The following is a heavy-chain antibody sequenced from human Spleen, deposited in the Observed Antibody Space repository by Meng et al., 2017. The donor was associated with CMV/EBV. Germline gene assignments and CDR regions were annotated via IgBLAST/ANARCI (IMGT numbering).Heavy chain of an antibody. CDR1: GGSISSYY. J-gene: IGHJ2*01. V-gene: IGHV4-59*01. CDR2: IYYSGST. D-gene: IGHD7-27*01. Sequence: CTVSGGSISSYYWSWIRQPPGKRLEWIGFIYYSGSTNYNPSLKSRVSISVDMSKNQFSLKLTSMSAADTAVYYCARGGPVRIDGDLDLWGRGTLVTVSS. CDR3: ARGGPVRIDGDLDL.